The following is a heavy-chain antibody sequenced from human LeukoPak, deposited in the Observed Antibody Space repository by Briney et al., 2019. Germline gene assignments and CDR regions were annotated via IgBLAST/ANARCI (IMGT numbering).Heavy chain of an antibody. Sequence: PGRSPRLSCAASGFTFSSYWMNWVRQFPGKGLEWLANIKQDGSQKYYVDSVKGRFTISRDNAKNTLYLQMNSLRVEDTAVYYCVKEVHGESRPDSWGQGTLVTVSS. D-gene: IGHD3-10*01. CDR1: GFTFSSYW. V-gene: IGHV3-7*01. CDR3: VKEVHGESRPDS. CDR2: IKQDGSQK. J-gene: IGHJ5*01.